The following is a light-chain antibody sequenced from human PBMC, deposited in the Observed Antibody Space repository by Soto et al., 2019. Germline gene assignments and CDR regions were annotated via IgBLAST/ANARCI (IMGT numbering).Light chain of an antibody. V-gene: IGKV1-5*03. Sequence: DIQMTQSPSTLSASVGDRVTITCRASQSISGYLAWYQQKPGKAPNLLIYQASTLQSGVPSRFSGSGFGTEFTLTISSLHPDDFATYSCQQYLRYPLTFGQGTRLEIK. CDR3: QQYLRYPLT. CDR1: QSISGY. CDR2: QAS. J-gene: IGKJ5*01.